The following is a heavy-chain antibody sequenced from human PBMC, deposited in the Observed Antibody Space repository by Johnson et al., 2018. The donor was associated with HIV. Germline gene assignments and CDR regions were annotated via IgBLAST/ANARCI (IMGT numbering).Heavy chain of an antibody. D-gene: IGHD5-24*01. CDR2: ISGSGGST. CDR3: AKDIYGYDAFDI. V-gene: IGHV3-23*04. J-gene: IGHJ3*02. Sequence: VLLVESGGSLVQPGGSLRLSCAGSGFTFSSYAISWVRQAPGKGLEWVSTISGSGGSTYHADSVKGRFTISRDNSNNTLYMQMKSLKAEDTAVYYCAKDIYGYDAFDIWGQGTMVTVAS. CDR1: GFTFSSYA.